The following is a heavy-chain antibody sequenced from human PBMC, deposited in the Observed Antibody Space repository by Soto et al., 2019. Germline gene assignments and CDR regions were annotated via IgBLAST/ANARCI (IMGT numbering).Heavy chain of an antibody. J-gene: IGHJ5*02. D-gene: IGHD5-12*01. CDR3: AKYSGYGYHRDWFDP. CDR2: ISYDGNRK. Sequence: QVQLVESGGGVVQPGGSLRLSCAASGFIFSNYGMHWIRQAPGKGLEWVAVISYDGNRKYYADSVKGRFTISRDNSKNIVLLQMNSLRPEDTAVYYCAKYSGYGYHRDWFDPWGQGTLVTVSS. CDR1: GFIFSNYG. V-gene: IGHV3-30*18.